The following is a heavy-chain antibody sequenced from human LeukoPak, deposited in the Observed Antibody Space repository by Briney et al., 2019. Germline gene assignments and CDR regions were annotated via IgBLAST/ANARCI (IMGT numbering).Heavy chain of an antibody. CDR2: ISSTSTFI. CDR1: GFTFSRYS. V-gene: IGHV3-21*01. D-gene: IGHD3-22*01. J-gene: IGHJ6*03. CDR3: ARDYFDSSDYPQTYYYYYMDV. Sequence: GALRLSCAASGFTFSRYSMNWVRPAPGKGLEWVASISSTSTFIYSADSVKGRFTISRDTAKNSLFLQMNSLRAEDTAIYYCARDYFDSSDYPQTYYYYYMDVWGKGTTVTVSS.